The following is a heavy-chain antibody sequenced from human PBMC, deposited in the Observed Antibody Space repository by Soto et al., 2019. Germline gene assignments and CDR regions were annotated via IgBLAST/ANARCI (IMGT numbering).Heavy chain of an antibody. D-gene: IGHD2-15*01. Sequence: SETLSLTCTVSGGSISSSSYYWGWIRQPPGKGLEWIGSIYYSGSTYYNPSLKSRVTISVDTSKDQFSLKLSSVTAADTAVYYCARRVVVVAATTSEYYFDYCGRGTLVTVSS. CDR1: GGSISSSSYY. V-gene: IGHV4-39*01. J-gene: IGHJ4*02. CDR2: IYYSGST. CDR3: ARRVVVVAATTSEYYFDY.